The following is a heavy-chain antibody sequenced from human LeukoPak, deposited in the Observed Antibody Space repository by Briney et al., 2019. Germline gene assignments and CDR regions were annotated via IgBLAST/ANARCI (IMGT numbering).Heavy chain of an antibody. CDR1: GNYW. J-gene: IGHJ4*02. Sequence: GGSLRLSCAASGNYWMHWVRQAPGMGLVWVSHINSDGSWTSYADSVKGRFTISRDNSKNTLYLQMSSLRTEDTAVYSCVKDLDNHYSQTLFDSWGQGTLVTVSS. CDR2: INSDGSWT. V-gene: IGHV3-74*01. CDR3: VKDLDNHYSQTLFDS. D-gene: IGHD1-14*01.